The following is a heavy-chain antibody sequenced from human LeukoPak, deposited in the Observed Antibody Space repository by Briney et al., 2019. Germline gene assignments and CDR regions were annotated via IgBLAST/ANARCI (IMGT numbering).Heavy chain of an antibody. Sequence: ASVKVSCKASGYTFTSYGISWVRQAPGQGREWMGWISAYNGNKNNAQKLQGRVTMTTDPSTSTAYMELRSLRSDDTAVYYCARDKSYYDILTGYYYYYGMDVWGKGTTVTVSS. CDR1: GYTFTSYG. CDR2: ISAYNGNK. V-gene: IGHV1-18*04. J-gene: IGHJ6*04. CDR3: ARDKSYYDILTGYYYYYGMDV. D-gene: IGHD3-9*01.